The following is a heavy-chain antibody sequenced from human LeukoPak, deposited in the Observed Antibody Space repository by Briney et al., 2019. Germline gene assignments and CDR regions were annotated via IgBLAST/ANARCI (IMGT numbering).Heavy chain of an antibody. Sequence: PGGSLRLSCVASGFTFRSHGMNWVRQAPGKGLEWVSGISPNGVITYYADSVKGRFTISRDNSKGTVYLQMNSLRPEDMAVYYCAKDDAWLQYGNWGRGTLVTVSS. J-gene: IGHJ4*02. CDR3: AKDDAWLQYGN. CDR2: ISPNGVIT. D-gene: IGHD5-24*01. CDR1: GFTFRSHG. V-gene: IGHV3-23*01.